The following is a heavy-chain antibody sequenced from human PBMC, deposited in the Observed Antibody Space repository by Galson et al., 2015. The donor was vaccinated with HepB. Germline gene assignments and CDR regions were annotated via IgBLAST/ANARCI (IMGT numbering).Heavy chain of an antibody. CDR2: TYYRSKWFN. Sequence: CAISGDSVSSGSAAWNWIGQSPSRGLEWLGRTYYRSKWFNDYAVSVKSRVTINADTSKNQISLQLNSVTPEDTAIYYCAKDRVAAGSNVAKSNWFDPWGQGTLVTVSP. CDR3: AKDRVAAGSNVAKSNWFDP. V-gene: IGHV6-1*01. CDR1: GDSVSSGSAA. J-gene: IGHJ5*02. D-gene: IGHD6-25*01.